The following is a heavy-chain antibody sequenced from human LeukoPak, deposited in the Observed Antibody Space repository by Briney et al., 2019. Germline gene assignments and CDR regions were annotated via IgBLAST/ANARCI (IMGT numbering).Heavy chain of an antibody. D-gene: IGHD6-13*01. CDR3: ARVVAAAGNNWFDP. Sequence: KSSETLSLTCIVSGGSISSGGYSWSWIRQTPGKGLEWIAYIHDSGSTYYNPSLKSRVSISIDTSKNQFSLKLNSVTAADTAVYYCARVVAAAGNNWFDPWGQGTLVTVSS. CDR1: GGSISSGGYS. J-gene: IGHJ5*02. V-gene: IGHV4-30-4*07. CDR2: IHDSGST.